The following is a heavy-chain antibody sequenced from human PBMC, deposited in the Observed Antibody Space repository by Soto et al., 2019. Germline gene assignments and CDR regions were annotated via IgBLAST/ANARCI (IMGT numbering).Heavy chain of an antibody. V-gene: IGHV3-33*01. J-gene: IGHJ6*02. CDR3: ARGRPVYYYYGMDV. CDR1: GFTFSSYG. Sequence: GGSLRLSCAASGFTFSSYGMHWVRQAPGKGLEWVAVIWYDGSNKYYADSVKGRFTISRDNSKNTLYLQMNSLRAEDTAVYYCARGRPVYYYYGMDVWGQGTTVTVSS. CDR2: IWYDGSNK.